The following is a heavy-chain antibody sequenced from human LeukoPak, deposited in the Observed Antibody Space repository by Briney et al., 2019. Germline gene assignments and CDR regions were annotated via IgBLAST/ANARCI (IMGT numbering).Heavy chain of an antibody. CDR2: IYHTGST. D-gene: IGHD3-9*01. CDR1: GGSFSGYY. J-gene: IGHJ4*02. V-gene: IGHV4-34*01. CDR3: ARYYDILTGYYPFDY. Sequence: SETLSLTRAVYGGSFSGYYWSWIRQPPGEGLEWIGEIYHTGSTNYNPSLKSRVTISVDTPKNQFSLNLSSVTAADTAVYYCARYYDILTGYYPFDYWGQGTLVTVSS.